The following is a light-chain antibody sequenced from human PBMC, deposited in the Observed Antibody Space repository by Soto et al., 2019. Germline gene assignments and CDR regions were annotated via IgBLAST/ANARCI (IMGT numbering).Light chain of an antibody. Sequence: EIVLTQSPATLSLSPGERATLSCRASQSVSSYLVWYQQKPGQAPRLLIDGTSNRATGIPARFSGSGSGTDFTLTISSLEPEDFAVYFCQQRSSWPLTFGGGTKVEIK. V-gene: IGKV3-11*01. CDR3: QQRSSWPLT. CDR1: QSVSSY. J-gene: IGKJ4*02. CDR2: GTS.